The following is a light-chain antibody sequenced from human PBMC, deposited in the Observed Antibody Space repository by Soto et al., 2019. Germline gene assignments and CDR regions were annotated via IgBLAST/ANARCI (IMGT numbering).Light chain of an antibody. Sequence: EIVLTQSPGTLSLSPGERATLSCRASQSVSSSYLAWYQQKPGQAPRLLIYGASSRATGIPDRFRGSGSGTDFTLTISRPEPEDFSVYYCQQYGSSPLCAFGQGNKLEIK. J-gene: IGKJ2*02. V-gene: IGKV3-20*01. CDR2: GAS. CDR1: QSVSSSY. CDR3: QQYGSSPLCA.